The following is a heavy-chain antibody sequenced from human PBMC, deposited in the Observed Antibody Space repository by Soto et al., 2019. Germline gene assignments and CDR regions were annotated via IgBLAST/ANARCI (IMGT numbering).Heavy chain of an antibody. Sequence: EEHLLESGGGSVQPGGSLRLSCAASGFTFTNYAMSWVRQAPGKGLEWVSTINGGGSRTYYADSVKGRFTISRDNSKNTLYLQMNSLRAEDTAVYYCAKGDRYYDFRVEYWGHRILVAVSS. J-gene: IGHJ4*01. CDR2: INGGGSRT. D-gene: IGHD3-3*01. CDR1: GFTFTNYA. V-gene: IGHV3-23*01. CDR3: AKGDRYYDFRVEY.